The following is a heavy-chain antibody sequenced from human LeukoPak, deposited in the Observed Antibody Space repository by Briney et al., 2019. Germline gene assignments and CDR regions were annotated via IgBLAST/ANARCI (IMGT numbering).Heavy chain of an antibody. CDR3: ARDSGFGESPYNWFDP. J-gene: IGHJ5*02. CDR2: IKQDGTEK. V-gene: IGHV3-7*01. Sequence: GGSLRLSCAASGFSFTTYWMSWVRQAPGKGLEWVANIKQDGTEKYYVDSVKGRFTISRDNAKNTLYLQMNSLRAEDTAVYYCARDSGFGESPYNWFDPWGQGTLVIVSS. D-gene: IGHD3-10*01. CDR1: GFSFTTYW.